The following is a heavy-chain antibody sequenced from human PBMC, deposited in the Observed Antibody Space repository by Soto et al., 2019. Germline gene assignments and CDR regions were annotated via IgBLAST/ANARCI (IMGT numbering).Heavy chain of an antibody. CDR1: GCSFTTYW. Sequence: XESLEIYCQGSGCSFTTYWISWVRQMPGKGLEWMGKIDPGDSSTNYSPSFRGHITISVDRSINTAHLQFSSLKAADTAVYYCARLEKWYYNYYGLDVWGQGTMATVSS. V-gene: IGHV5-10-1*01. D-gene: IGHD1-26*01. J-gene: IGHJ6*02. CDR2: IDPGDSST. CDR3: ARLEKWYYNYYGLDV.